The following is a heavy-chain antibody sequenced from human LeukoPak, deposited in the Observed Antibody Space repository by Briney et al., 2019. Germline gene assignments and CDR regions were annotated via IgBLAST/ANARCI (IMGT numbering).Heavy chain of an antibody. CDR1: GYTFTSYG. CDR2: MNPNSGGT. D-gene: IGHD3-22*01. J-gene: IGHJ4*02. V-gene: IGHV1-2*06. Sequence: ASVKVSCKASGYTFTSYGISWVRQAPGQGLEWMGRMNPNSGGTNYAQKFQGRVTMTRGTSISTAYMELSRLRSDDTAVYYCATAPTYYYDSSGYYYDSWGQGTLVTVSS. CDR3: ATAPTYYYDSSGYYYDS.